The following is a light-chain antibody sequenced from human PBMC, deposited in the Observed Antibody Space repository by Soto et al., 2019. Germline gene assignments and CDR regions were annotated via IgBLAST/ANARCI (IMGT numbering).Light chain of an antibody. V-gene: IGLV2-14*01. CDR1: SSDFGGYNY. CDR2: EVS. J-gene: IGLJ1*01. Sequence: QSALNQPASVSGSPGQWITISCTGTSSDFGGYNYVSWYQQHPGKAPKLMIYEVSNRPSGVSNRFSGSKSGNTASLTISGLQAEDEADYYCSSYTSSSTYVFGTGTKVTVL. CDR3: SSYTSSSTYV.